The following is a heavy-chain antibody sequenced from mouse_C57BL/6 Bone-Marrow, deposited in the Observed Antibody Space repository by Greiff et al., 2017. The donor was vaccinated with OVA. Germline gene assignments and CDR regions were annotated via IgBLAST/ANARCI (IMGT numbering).Heavy chain of an antibody. Sequence: QVQLKESGPELVKPGASVKLSCKASGYTFTSYDINWVKQRPGQGLEWIGWIYPRDGSTKYNEKFKGKATLTVDTSSSTAYMELHSLTSEDSAVYFCARWDTTVGRGFAYWGQGTLVTVSA. V-gene: IGHV1-85*01. J-gene: IGHJ3*01. CDR2: IYPRDGST. CDR3: ARWDTTVGRGFAY. D-gene: IGHD1-1*01. CDR1: GYTFTSYD.